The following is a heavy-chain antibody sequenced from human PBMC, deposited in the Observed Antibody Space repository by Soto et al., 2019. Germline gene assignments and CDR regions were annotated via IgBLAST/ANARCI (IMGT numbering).Heavy chain of an antibody. CDR1: GFMFSTTD. J-gene: IGHJ5*01. V-gene: IGHV3-23*01. Sequence: GGSLRLSCAASGFMFSTTDMSWVRQAPGKGLEWVTAIEGSGTITYYADSVRGRFTISRDNSKNTVYLQMDSLTADDTAVYYCVKNSGWFNSWGQGTPVTVSS. CDR2: IEGSGTIT. D-gene: IGHD3-10*01. CDR3: VKNSGWFNS.